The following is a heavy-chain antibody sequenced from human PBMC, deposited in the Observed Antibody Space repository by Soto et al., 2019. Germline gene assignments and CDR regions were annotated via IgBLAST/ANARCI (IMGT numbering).Heavy chain of an antibody. V-gene: IGHV3-33*01. Sequence: GGSLRLSCAASGFTFSSYGMHWVRQAPGKGLEWVAVIWYDGSNKYYADSVKGRFTISRDNSKNTLYLQMNSLRAEDTAVYYCARDLHPPPTYYDFWSGYFYYYGMDVWGQGTTVTVSS. J-gene: IGHJ6*02. CDR1: GFTFSSYG. D-gene: IGHD3-3*01. CDR3: ARDLHPPPTYYDFWSGYFYYYGMDV. CDR2: IWYDGSNK.